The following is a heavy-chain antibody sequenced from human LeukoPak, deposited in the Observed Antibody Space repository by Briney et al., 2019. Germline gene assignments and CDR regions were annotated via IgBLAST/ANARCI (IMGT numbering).Heavy chain of an antibody. D-gene: IGHD3-3*01. CDR1: GFTFSSYS. Sequence: GGSLRLSCAASGFTFSSYSMNWVRQAPGKGLEWVSYISSSSTIYYADSVKGRFTISRDNAKNSLYLQMNSLRDEDTAVYYCARDSQYYDFWSGYYLYWGQGTLVTVSS. CDR2: ISSSSTI. J-gene: IGHJ4*02. V-gene: IGHV3-48*02. CDR3: ARDSQYYDFWSGYYLY.